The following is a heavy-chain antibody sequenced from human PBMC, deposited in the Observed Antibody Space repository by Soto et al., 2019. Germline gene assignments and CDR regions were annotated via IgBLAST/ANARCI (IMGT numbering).Heavy chain of an antibody. Sequence: QVQLVESGGGVVQPGRSLRLSCAASGFTFSSYAMHWVRQAPGKGLEWVAVISYDGSNKYYADSVKGRFTISRDNSKNTLYLQMNSLRAEDTAVYYCARDYHHISSLNWFDPWGQGTLVTVSS. CDR2: ISYDGSNK. V-gene: IGHV3-30-3*01. CDR3: ARDYHHISSLNWFDP. J-gene: IGHJ5*02. CDR1: GFTFSSYA. D-gene: IGHD6-13*01.